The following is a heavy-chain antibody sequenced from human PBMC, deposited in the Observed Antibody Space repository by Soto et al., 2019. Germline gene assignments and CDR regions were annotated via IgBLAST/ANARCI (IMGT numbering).Heavy chain of an antibody. D-gene: IGHD1-1*01. CDR2: ISYDGSNK. CDR1: GFTFSSYA. CDR3: ARTWNVVSVFDY. Sequence: GGSLRLSCAASGFTFSSYAMHWVRQAPGKGLEWVAVISYDGSNKYYADSVKGRFTISRDNSKNTLYLQMNSLRAEDTAVYYCARTWNVVSVFDYWGQGTLVTVSS. V-gene: IGHV3-30-3*01. J-gene: IGHJ4*02.